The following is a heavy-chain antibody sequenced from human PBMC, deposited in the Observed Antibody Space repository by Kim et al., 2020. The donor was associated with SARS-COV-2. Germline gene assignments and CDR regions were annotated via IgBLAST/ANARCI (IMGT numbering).Heavy chain of an antibody. D-gene: IGHD4-17*01. Sequence: GGSLRLSCAASGFTFSSYAMHWVRQAPGKGLEWVAVISYDGSNKYYADSVKGRFTISRDNSKNTLYLQMNSLRAEDTAVYYCARPYGDPLIERAAFDYWGQGTLVTVSS. J-gene: IGHJ4*02. CDR3: ARPYGDPLIERAAFDY. CDR2: ISYDGSNK. CDR1: GFTFSSYA. V-gene: IGHV3-30-3*01.